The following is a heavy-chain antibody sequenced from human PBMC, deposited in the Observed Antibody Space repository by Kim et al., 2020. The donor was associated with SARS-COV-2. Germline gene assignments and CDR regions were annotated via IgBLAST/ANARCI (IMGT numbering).Heavy chain of an antibody. CDR3: ARVRAFLEYQLLSYFDS. D-gene: IGHD2-2*01. CDR2: INYSGST. V-gene: IGHV4-59*13. CDR1: GGSFSSYY. J-gene: IGHJ4*03. Sequence: SETLSLTCTVSGGSFSSYYWSWIRQPPGKGLEWIGDINYSGSTNYNPSLKSRVTISVDTSKNQFSLKLSSVTAADTAVYYCARVRAFLEYQLLSYFDSWGQETLLTLSS.